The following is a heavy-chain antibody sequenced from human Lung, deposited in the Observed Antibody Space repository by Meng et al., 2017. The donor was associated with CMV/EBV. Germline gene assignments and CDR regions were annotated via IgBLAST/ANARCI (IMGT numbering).Heavy chain of an antibody. CDR1: GFMFRDYP. Sequence: SCAASGFMFRDYPMTWVRQAPGRGLEWVALIRTRGYGATTEYAASVKGRFTVSRDDSNSIVYLQMNSLKTEDTAVYFCSSPTTLSRSVDFWGQGPLVTFSS. D-gene: IGHD4-11*01. J-gene: IGHJ4*02. CDR2: IRTRGYGATT. CDR3: SSPTTLSRSVDF. V-gene: IGHV3-49*04.